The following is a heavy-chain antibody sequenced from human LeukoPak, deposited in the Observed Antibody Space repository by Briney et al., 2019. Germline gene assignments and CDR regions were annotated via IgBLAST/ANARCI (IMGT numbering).Heavy chain of an antibody. J-gene: IGHJ4*02. CDR3: ARRRPGYCSSTSCSPPFDY. D-gene: IGHD2-2*01. CDR1: GYTFTSYG. CDR2: ISAYNGNT. V-gene: IGHV1-18*01. Sequence: GASVKVSCKASGYTFTSYGISWVRQAPGQGLEWMGWISAYNGNTNYAQKLQGRVTMTTDTSTSTAYMELRSLRSDDTAVYYCARRRPGYCSSTSCSPPFDYWGQGTLVTVSS.